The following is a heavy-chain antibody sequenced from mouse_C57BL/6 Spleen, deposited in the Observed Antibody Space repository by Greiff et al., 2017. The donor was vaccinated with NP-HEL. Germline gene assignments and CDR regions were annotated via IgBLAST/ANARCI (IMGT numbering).Heavy chain of an antibody. D-gene: IGHD1-1*01. CDR3: ARDREYYGSSSMDY. CDR2: INYDGSST. J-gene: IGHJ4*01. Sequence: EVKLVESEGGLVQPGSSMKLSCTASGFTFSDYYMAWVRQVPEKGLEWVANINYDGSSTYYLDSLKSRFIISRDNAKNILYLQMSSLKSEDTATYYCARDREYYGSSSMDYWGQGTSVTVSS. CDR1: GFTFSDYY. V-gene: IGHV5-16*01.